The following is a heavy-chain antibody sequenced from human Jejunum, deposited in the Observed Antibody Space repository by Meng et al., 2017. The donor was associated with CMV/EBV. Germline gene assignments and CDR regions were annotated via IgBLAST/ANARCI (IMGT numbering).Heavy chain of an antibody. CDR3: ASGTPGRSYCDY. J-gene: IGHJ4*02. V-gene: IGHV1-18*01. D-gene: IGHD2-15*01. CDR2: FVNYVDT. Sequence: QVPLWQVGAGVKKPGASVGVSCKASGYTFGSYGICWVRQAPGQGLEWMGWFVNYVDTYPAPKFQGRVTMTTDTHTNTAFMELRSLTSDDTAVYYCASGTPGRSYCDYWGQGTLVTVSS. CDR1: GYTFGSYG.